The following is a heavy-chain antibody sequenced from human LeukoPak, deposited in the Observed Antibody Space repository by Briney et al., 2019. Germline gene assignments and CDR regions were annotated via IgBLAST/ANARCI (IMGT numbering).Heavy chain of an antibody. D-gene: IGHD3-10*01. CDR3: AKDPYYYGSGSGSYYMDV. CDR2: FDSSGGYM. Sequence: TGGSLRLSCEASGFTFNTYSMNWARQAPGKGLEWVSSFDSSGGYMFYADSVKGRFIISRDNSKNTLYLQMNSLRAEDTAVYYCAKDPYYYGSGSGSYYMDVWGKGTTVTISS. J-gene: IGHJ6*03. CDR1: GFTFNTYS. V-gene: IGHV3-21*01.